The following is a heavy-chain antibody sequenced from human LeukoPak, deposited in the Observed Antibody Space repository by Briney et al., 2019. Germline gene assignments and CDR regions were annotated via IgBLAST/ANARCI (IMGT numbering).Heavy chain of an antibody. J-gene: IGHJ5*02. D-gene: IGHD2-2*01. V-gene: IGHV1-2*02. CDR1: GYTFTGYY. Sequence: ASVKVSCKASGYTFTGYYMHWVRQAPGQGLEWMGWINPNSGGTNYAQKFQGRVTMTTDTSTSTAYMELRSLRSDDTAVYYCARSDIVVVPAAARPNWFDPWGQGTLVTVSS. CDR3: ARSDIVVVPAAARPNWFDP. CDR2: INPNSGGT.